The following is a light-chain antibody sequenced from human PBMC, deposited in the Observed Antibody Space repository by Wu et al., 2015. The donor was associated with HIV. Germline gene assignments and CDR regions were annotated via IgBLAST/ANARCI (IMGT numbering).Light chain of an antibody. CDR1: QSISSST. CDR2: GTS. V-gene: IGKV3/OR2-268*02. J-gene: IGKJ1*01. Sequence: EIVLTQSPATLSLSPGERATLSCRASQSISSSTLSWYQQKPGQAPRLLIYGTSTRAPGVPARFSGSGSGTDFTLTVSSLQPEDFAVYYCHRDDNFLWTFGRRDQGGNQT. CDR3: HRDDNFLWT.